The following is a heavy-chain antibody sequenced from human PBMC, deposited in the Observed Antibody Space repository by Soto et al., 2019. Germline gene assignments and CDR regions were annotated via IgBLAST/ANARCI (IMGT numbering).Heavy chain of an antibody. D-gene: IGHD6-25*01. V-gene: IGHV1-69*13. Sequence: ASVKVSCKASRDTFNSYAITWVRQAPGQGLEWMGGIIPVLGTTKYAQKFQGRVTMTADESTSTAYMELSSLRSEDRAVYYCAAGGRDGYIKWGQGTQVTVSS. CDR2: IIPVLGTT. J-gene: IGHJ4*02. CDR1: RDTFNSYA. CDR3: AAGGRDGYIK.